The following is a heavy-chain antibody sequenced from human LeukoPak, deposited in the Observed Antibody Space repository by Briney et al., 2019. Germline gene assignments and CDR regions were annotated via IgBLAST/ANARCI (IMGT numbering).Heavy chain of an antibody. D-gene: IGHD5-12*01. CDR3: AKSRIGFSGQLDH. CDR1: GCTFSTYG. CDR2: ICSSSESI. J-gene: IGHJ4*02. V-gene: IGHV3-48*04. Sequence: GGALRLSCAASGCTFSTYGRIGVRQAPGKGLEGLSYICSSSESIKYADSVKGRFTSSRDNAKNSLYLQMNSLRAEDTAVYYCAKSRIGFSGQLDHWGQGALITVSS.